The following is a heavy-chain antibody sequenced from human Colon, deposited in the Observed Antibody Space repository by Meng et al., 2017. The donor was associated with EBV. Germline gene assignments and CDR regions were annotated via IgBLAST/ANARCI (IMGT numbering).Heavy chain of an antibody. V-gene: IGHV4-34*01. D-gene: IGHD4-17*01. J-gene: IGHJ4*02. CDR1: GDTVSVHF. CDR3: ARYRLQNDYGDQLYYFDY. CDR2: ISHSGTT. Sequence: QVQVQQWGAGLLKPSXTLSLTWGXYGDTVSVHFWDWIRQPPGRGLEWIGQISHSGTTKYNPSLKSRFVMSVDTSRKWVSVKLPSVTAADTAVYYCARYRLQNDYGDQLYYFDYLGQGSLVTVSS.